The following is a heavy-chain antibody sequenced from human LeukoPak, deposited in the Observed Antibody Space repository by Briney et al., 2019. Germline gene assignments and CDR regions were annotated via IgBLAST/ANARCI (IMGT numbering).Heavy chain of an antibody. CDR3: ARGYNWASPTRSFYYMDV. CDR1: GGSISSYY. J-gene: IGHJ6*03. CDR2: IYSSGST. D-gene: IGHD1-20*01. Sequence: PSETLSLTCTVSGGSISSYYWSWIRQPAGKGLEWIGRIYSSGSTNYNPSLKSRVTMSVDTSQNQFSLKVSSVTAADTAVYYCARGYNWASPTRSFYYMDVWGKGTTVTVSS. V-gene: IGHV4-4*07.